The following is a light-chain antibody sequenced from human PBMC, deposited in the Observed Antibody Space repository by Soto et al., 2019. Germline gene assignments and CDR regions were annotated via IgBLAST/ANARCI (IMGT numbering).Light chain of an antibody. J-gene: IGLJ1*01. Sequence: QAVVTQPPSVSAAPGQKVTISCSGSSSNIGNNYVSWYQQLPGTAPKLLIYENNKRPSGIPDRFSGSKSGTSATLGITGLQTGDEADYHCGTWDSSLSAYVFGTGTKVTVL. V-gene: IGLV1-51*02. CDR3: GTWDSSLSAYV. CDR2: ENN. CDR1: SSNIGNNY.